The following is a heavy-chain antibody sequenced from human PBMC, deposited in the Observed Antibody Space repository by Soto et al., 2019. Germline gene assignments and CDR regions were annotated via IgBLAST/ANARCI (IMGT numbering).Heavy chain of an antibody. CDR1: GFTFSNYG. CDR3: ARDDEYSGNGMDV. CDR2: ILNDGSNR. J-gene: IGHJ6*02. D-gene: IGHD3-10*01. Sequence: QVQLVESGGGVVQPGRSLRLSCAANGFTFSNYGVQWVRQAPGKGLEWVAVILNDGSNRYHADSVKDRFTISRDNSKNMLYLQMNSLRAEDTAVYYCARDDEYSGNGMDVWGQGTTVTVSS. V-gene: IGHV3-33*01.